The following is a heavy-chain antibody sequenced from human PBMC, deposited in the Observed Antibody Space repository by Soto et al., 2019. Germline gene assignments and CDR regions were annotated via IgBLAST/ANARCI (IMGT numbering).Heavy chain of an antibody. CDR3: AKDREAYYYYMDV. V-gene: IGHV3-30*18. Sequence: QVQLLASGGGVVQPGRSLRLSCAASGFTFSSYGRHWVRQAPGKGLEGVAVISYDGSNKYYADSVKGRFTISRDNSKNTLYLQMNSLRAEDTAVYYCAKDREAYYYYMDVWGKGTTVTVSS. CDR1: GFTFSSYG. J-gene: IGHJ6*03. D-gene: IGHD1-26*01. CDR2: ISYDGSNK.